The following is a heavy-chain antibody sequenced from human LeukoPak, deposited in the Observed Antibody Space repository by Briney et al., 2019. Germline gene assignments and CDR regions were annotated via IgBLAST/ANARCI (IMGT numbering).Heavy chain of an antibody. CDR3: AREASGGSYYAY. J-gene: IGHJ4*02. CDR2: INPKNVGT. V-gene: IGHV1-2*02. Sequence: ASVKVSCKASGYTFRDYYIHWVRQAPGQGLEWMGWINPKNVGTTYAQKFQGRVTMTRDTSISTVYMELSGLGSDDTAVYYCAREASGGSYYAYWGQGTLVTVSA. D-gene: IGHD1-26*01. CDR1: GYTFRDYY.